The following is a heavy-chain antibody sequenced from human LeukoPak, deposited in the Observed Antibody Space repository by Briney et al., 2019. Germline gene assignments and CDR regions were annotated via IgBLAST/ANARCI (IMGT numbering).Heavy chain of an antibody. CDR1: GFSLSRNG. D-gene: IGHD3-10*01. V-gene: IGHV3-74*01. Sequence: QSGGSLRLSCATSGFSLSRNGMHWVRQAPGKGLVWVSHINPAGSTTFYADSVKGRFTISRDNAKNTVYLQMSSVGAEDTAVYYCGRGMIRAYGSDYWGQGTLVTVSS. J-gene: IGHJ4*02. CDR2: INPAGSTT. CDR3: GRGMIRAYGSDY.